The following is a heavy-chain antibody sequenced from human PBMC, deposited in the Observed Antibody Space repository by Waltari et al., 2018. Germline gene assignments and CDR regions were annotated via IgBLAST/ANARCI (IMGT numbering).Heavy chain of an antibody. Sequence: QVQLQESGPGLVKPSETLSLTCTVSGGSINNYYWTWIRQPPGKGLEWIGYIYYSGSSNYNPSLKSRVTMSVDTSKNQFSLRLSSVTAADTAVYYCARDGQGVGSDWYGVDWYFDLWGCGSLVTVSS. CDR2: IYYSGSS. V-gene: IGHV4-59*01. J-gene: IGHJ2*01. D-gene: IGHD6-19*01. CDR1: GGSINNYY. CDR3: ARDGQGVGSDWYGVDWYFDL.